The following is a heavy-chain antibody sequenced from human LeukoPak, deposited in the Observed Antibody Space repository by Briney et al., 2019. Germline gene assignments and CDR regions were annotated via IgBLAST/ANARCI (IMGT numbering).Heavy chain of an antibody. Sequence: PGRSLRLSCAASGFTFSSYGMHWVRQAPGKGLEWVAVISYDGSNKYYADSVKGRFTISRDNSKNTLYLQMNSLRAEDTAVYYCATFAVAGPFFDYWGQGTLVTVSS. CDR3: ATFAVAGPFFDY. CDR2: ISYDGSNK. D-gene: IGHD6-19*01. J-gene: IGHJ4*02. V-gene: IGHV3-30*03. CDR1: GFTFSSYG.